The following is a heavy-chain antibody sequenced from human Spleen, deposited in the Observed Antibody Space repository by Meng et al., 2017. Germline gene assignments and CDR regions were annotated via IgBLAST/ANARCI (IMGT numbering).Heavy chain of an antibody. J-gene: IGHJ4*02. V-gene: IGHV4-61*01. CDR1: GGSVSSGSYY. Sequence: QVARQASGPGRVRPSETLSLTCTVSGGSVSSGSYYWSWIRQPPGKGLEWIGYIYYSGSTNYNPSLKSRVTISVDTSKNQFSLKLSSVTAADTAVYYCARESPTYYYDSSGFRWGQGTLVTVSS. CDR3: ARESPTYYYDSSGFR. CDR2: IYYSGST. D-gene: IGHD3-22*01.